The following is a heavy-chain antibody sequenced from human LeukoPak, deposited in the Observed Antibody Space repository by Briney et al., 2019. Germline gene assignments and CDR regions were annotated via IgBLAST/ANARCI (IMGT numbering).Heavy chain of an antibody. Sequence: GASVKVSCKASGYTFTSYGISWVRQAPGQGLEWMGWISANNGNTNYAQKFQGRVTMTTDTSTGTAYMELRSLRSDDTAVYYCARDFFHGHCGGLSCFLLDYWGQGSLVAASS. V-gene: IGHV1-18*01. CDR2: ISANNGNT. CDR1: GYTFTSYG. J-gene: IGHJ4*02. D-gene: IGHD2-15*01. CDR3: ARDFFHGHCGGLSCFLLDY.